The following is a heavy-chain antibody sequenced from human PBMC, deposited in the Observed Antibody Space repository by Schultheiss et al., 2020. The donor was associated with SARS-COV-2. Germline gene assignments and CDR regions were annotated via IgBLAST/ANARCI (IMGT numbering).Heavy chain of an antibody. J-gene: IGHJ4*02. V-gene: IGHV3-73*01. Sequence: GGSLRLSCAASGFTFIGSAMHWVRQASGKGLEWVGRIRSKANSYATAYAASVKGRFTISRDDSKNTAYLQMNSLKTEDTAVYYCARDSYGYLGYWGQGTLVTVSS. D-gene: IGHD5-18*01. CDR2: IRSKANSYAT. CDR3: ARDSYGYLGY. CDR1: GFTFIGSA.